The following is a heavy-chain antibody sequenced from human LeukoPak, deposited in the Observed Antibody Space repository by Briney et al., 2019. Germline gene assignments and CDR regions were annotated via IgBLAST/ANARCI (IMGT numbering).Heavy chain of an antibody. CDR2: ISSSGSTI. Sequence: LSLTCAVYGGSFSDYYMSWIRQAPGKGLEWVSYISSSGSTIYYADSVKGRFTISRDNAKNSLYLQMNSLRAEDTAVYYCARDLTGTTVFDPWGQGTLVTVSS. D-gene: IGHD1-7*01. CDR1: GGSFSDYY. CDR3: ARDLTGTTVFDP. J-gene: IGHJ5*02. V-gene: IGHV3-11*01.